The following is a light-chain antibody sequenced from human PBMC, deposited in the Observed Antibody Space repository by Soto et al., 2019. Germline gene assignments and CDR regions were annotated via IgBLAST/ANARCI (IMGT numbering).Light chain of an antibody. J-gene: IGKJ5*01. V-gene: IGKV1-27*01. CDR3: QRTYNAPPIT. Sequence: DIQLTQSPSSLSASLGDRVTITCRVSQGISSDLNSYRQKQRKVATLLIYSASNLKSGVTSRFSGSGSGKDFTLTISSLQPEDVATYYGQRTYNAPPITFGQGTRLEI. CDR1: QGISSD. CDR2: SAS.